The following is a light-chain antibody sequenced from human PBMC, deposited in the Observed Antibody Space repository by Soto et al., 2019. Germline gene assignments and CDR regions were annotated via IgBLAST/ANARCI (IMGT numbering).Light chain of an antibody. V-gene: IGKV1-33*01. Sequence: DIQMTQSPSSLSGSVGDRFAITCHASQNINNYLNWYQQKPGRAPKLLIYDASNLEAGVPSRFRGSGSGTDFTFTISSLQPEDIATYYCQQYDNPSLTFGGGTKVDIK. CDR1: QNINNY. CDR2: DAS. J-gene: IGKJ4*01. CDR3: QQYDNPSLT.